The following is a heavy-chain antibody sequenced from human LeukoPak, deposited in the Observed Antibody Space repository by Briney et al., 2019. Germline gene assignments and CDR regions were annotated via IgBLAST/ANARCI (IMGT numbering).Heavy chain of an antibody. CDR1: GFAITDHH. J-gene: IGHJ6*02. V-gene: IGHV3-72*01. Sequence: PGGSLRLSCAASGFAITDHHMDWVRQAPGKGMEWVGRSQTTKPNSCTTEYAASVKGRFTISRDNAKNSLYLQLSSLRPEDTALYYCAKHMRATNTYSFFGLDVWGQGTTVTVSS. D-gene: IGHD1-26*01. CDR2: SQTTKPNSCTT. CDR3: AKHMRATNTYSFFGLDV.